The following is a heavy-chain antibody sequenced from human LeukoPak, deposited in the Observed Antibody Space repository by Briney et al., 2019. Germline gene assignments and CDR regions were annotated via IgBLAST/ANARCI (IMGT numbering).Heavy chain of an antibody. CDR1: GVSITRGSYY. J-gene: IGHJ4*02. CDR3: ARGASQKDAVFFDY. Sequence: SETLSLTCSVSGVSITRGSYYWGWIRQSAGKGLEWIGRVHSSGDIYHNAAFRSRAAVSGDASKNQFSLQLNSVTAADTAVYYCARGASQKDAVFFDYWGQGALITVSS. V-gene: IGHV4-61*02. D-gene: IGHD3-16*01. CDR2: VHSSGDI.